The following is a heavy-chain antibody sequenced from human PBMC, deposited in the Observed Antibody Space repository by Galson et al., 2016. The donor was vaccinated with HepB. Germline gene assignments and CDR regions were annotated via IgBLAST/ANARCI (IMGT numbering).Heavy chain of an antibody. D-gene: IGHD6-19*01. CDR3: ARGAGIAVADYFYYYALDV. V-gene: IGHV1-8*01. J-gene: IGHJ6*02. CDR1: GYTFTTYD. CDR2: VNTNSGNT. Sequence: SVKVSCKASGYTFTTYDINWVRQATGKGLEWMGWVNTNSGNTGYAQTFKGRVTMSRNSSINTAYMELTSLRSEDTAVYYCARGAGIAVADYFYYYALDVWGQGTTVTVSS.